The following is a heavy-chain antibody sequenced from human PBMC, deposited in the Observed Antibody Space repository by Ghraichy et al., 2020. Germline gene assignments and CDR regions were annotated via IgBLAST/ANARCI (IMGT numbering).Heavy chain of an antibody. CDR3: ARAPQFYYGVDV. V-gene: IGHV4-59*01. J-gene: IGHJ6*02. Sequence: SETLSLTCTVSGGSISSYYYWIWIRRPPGKGLEWIGYMHSSGTAYYNPSLKSRVTISLDTSQNQFSLNLRYVSAADTAIYYCARAPQFYYGVDVWGQGSTVTVSS. CDR1: GGSISSYY. CDR2: MHSSGTA.